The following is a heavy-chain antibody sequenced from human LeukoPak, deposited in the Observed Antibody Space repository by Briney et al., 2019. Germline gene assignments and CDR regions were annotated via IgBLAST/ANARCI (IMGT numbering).Heavy chain of an antibody. J-gene: IGHJ4*02. D-gene: IGHD2-15*01. CDR3: ARRSSGIYCSGGSSYFDY. Sequence: SETLSLTCTVSSGSISSSSYYWAWIRQPPGKGLEWIGSLFISGSTYYNPSLKSRVTLSVDTSKNHFSLKLSSVTAADTSVYYCARRSSGIYCSGGSSYFDYWGQGTLVTVSS. CDR1: SGSISSSSYY. CDR2: LFISGST. V-gene: IGHV4-39*02.